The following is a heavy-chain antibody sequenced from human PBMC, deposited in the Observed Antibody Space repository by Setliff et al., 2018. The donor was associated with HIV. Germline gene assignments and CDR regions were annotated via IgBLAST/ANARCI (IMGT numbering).Heavy chain of an antibody. CDR3: APIRDGYNYFFDQ. J-gene: IGHJ4*02. CDR1: GFTFSAYV. Sequence: SLKISCAASGFTFSAYVMSWIRQAPGKGPEWVSAISARSDYTYAADSMKGRFTISRDNSKNTLYLQMNSLRAEDTAIYYCAPIRDGYNYFFDQWGQGTLVTVSS. CDR2: ISARSDYT. V-gene: IGHV3-23*01. D-gene: IGHD5-12*01.